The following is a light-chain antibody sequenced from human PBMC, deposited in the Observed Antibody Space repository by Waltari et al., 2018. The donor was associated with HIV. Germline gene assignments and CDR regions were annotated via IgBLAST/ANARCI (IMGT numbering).Light chain of an antibody. Sequence: DIVVTQSPLSLPVTPGAPASISCRSSESLLHSNGDNFLAWSVQKPGQSPQALIYLASNRASGVPARFSGSGSGTEFTLRISRVEAGDVGVYYCMQGLQMPVISFGQGTRLEIK. V-gene: IGKV2-28*01. CDR3: MQGLQMPVIS. CDR1: ESLLHSNGDNF. J-gene: IGKJ5*01. CDR2: LAS.